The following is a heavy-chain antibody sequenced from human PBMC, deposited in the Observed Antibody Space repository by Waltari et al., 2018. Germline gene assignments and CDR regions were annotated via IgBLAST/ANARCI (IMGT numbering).Heavy chain of an antibody. CDR1: GYTFTGSY. J-gene: IGHJ3*02. V-gene: IGHV1-2*06. D-gene: IGHD2-15*01. Sequence: QVQLVQSGAEVKKPGASVKVSCKASGYTFTGSYMHWVRHAPGQGLEWMGRINPNSGGTNYAQKFQGRVTMTRDTSISTAYMELSRLRSDDTAVYYCALSVVVVAASYDPHDAFDIWGQGTMVTVSS. CDR2: INPNSGGT. CDR3: ALSVVVVAASYDPHDAFDI.